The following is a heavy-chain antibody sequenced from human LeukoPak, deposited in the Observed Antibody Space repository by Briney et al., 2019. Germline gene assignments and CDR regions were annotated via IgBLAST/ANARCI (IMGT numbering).Heavy chain of an antibody. CDR2: INHSGST. CDR1: GGSFSGYY. CDR3: ARGKRNYYYMDV. Sequence: PSETLSLTCAVSGGSFSGYYWNWIRQPPGKGLEWIGEINHSGSTNYNPSLKGRVTISVDTSKNQFSLKLSSVTAADTAVYYCARGKRNYYYMDVWGKGTTVTVSS. J-gene: IGHJ6*03. V-gene: IGHV4-34*01.